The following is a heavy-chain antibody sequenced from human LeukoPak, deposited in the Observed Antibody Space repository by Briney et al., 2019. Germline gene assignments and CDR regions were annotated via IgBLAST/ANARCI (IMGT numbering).Heavy chain of an antibody. CDR3: AKDPRYRGYDPFPDY. V-gene: IGHV3-23*01. D-gene: IGHD5-12*01. CDR1: GSTFSSYA. CDR2: IGGSGGST. Sequence: GGSLRLSCAASGSTFSSYAMSWVRQAPGKGLEWVSAIGGSGGSTYYADSVKGRFTISRDNSKNTLYLQMNSLGAEDTAVYYCAKDPRYRGYDPFPDYWGQGTLVIVSS. J-gene: IGHJ4*02.